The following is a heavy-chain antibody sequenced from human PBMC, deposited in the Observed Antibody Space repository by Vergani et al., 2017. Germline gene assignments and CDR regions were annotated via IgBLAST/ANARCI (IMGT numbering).Heavy chain of an antibody. Sequence: VQLVESGGGLVKPGGSLRLSCAASGFTFSSYAMSWVRQAPGMGLEWVSAISGSGGSTYYADSVKGRFTISRDNSKNTLYLQMNSLRAEDTAVYYCAKDDCSSTSCYSYYYGMDVWGQGTTVTVSS. CDR1: GFTFSSYA. V-gene: IGHV3-23*04. D-gene: IGHD2-2*01. CDR3: AKDDCSSTSCYSYYYGMDV. J-gene: IGHJ6*02. CDR2: ISGSGGST.